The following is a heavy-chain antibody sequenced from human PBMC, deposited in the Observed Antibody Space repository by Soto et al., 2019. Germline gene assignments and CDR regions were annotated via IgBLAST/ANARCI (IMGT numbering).Heavy chain of an antibody. CDR1: GVSIHNSHSF. D-gene: IGHD2-21*01. J-gene: IGHJ5*02. CDR3: GRVVEGATRHTYPAA. Sequence: LSLTCTVSGVSIHNSHSFWSWIRQPPGKGLQFIASVYHNGGAHYNSSLKSRVTISVDTANNQVSLRMRSLTAADTAFYYCGRVVEGATRHTYPAAWGQGTLVPVPS. CDR2: VYHNGGA. V-gene: IGHV4-39*01.